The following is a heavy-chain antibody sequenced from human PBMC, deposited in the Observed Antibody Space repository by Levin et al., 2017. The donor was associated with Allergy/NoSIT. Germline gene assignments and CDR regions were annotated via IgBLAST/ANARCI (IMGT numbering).Heavy chain of an antibody. CDR1: GGSFSGYY. CDR3: ARGLGVRGAYARGRFDP. D-gene: IGHD3-10*01. V-gene: IGHV4-34*01. Sequence: PSETLSLTCAVYGGSFSGYYWSWIRQPPGKGLEWIGEINHSGSTNYNPSLKSRVTISVDTSKNQFSLKLSSVTAADTAVYYCARGLGVRGAYARGRFDPWGQGTLVTVSS. CDR2: INHSGST. J-gene: IGHJ5*02.